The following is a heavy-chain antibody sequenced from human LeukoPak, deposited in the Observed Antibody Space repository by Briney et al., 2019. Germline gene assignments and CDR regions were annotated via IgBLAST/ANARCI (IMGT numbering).Heavy chain of an antibody. CDR1: GFTFSNAW. D-gene: IGHD3-10*01. CDR2: ISGSGGST. J-gene: IGHJ4*02. Sequence: GGSLRLSCAASGFTFSNAWMSWVRQAPGKGLEWVSAISGSGGSTYYADSVKGRFTISRDNSKNTLYLQMNSLRAEDTAVYYCAKVLVRDYHTSFDYWGQGTLVTVSS. V-gene: IGHV3-23*01. CDR3: AKVLVRDYHTSFDY.